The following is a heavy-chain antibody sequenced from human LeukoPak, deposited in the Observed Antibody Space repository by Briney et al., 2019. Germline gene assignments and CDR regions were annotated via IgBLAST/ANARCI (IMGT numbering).Heavy chain of an antibody. V-gene: IGHV3-23*01. D-gene: IGHD3-22*01. CDR1: GFTFSTFA. CDR2: IFPSGGEI. Sequence: PGGSLRLSCAASGFTFSTFAMIWVRQPPGKGLEWVSSIFPSGGEIHYADSVRGRFTISRDNSKSTLSLQMNSLRAEDTAIYYCAKDLRITIIVVVKAPTEFDYWGQGTLVTVSS. J-gene: IGHJ4*02. CDR3: AKDLRITIIVVVKAPTEFDY.